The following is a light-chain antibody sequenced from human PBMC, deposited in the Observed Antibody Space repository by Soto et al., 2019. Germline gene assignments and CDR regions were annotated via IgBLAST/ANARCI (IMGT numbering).Light chain of an antibody. CDR2: AAS. J-gene: IGKJ5*01. V-gene: IGKV3-15*01. CDR3: QQYYDWPIT. CDR1: QGISSL. Sequence: EIVLTQSPATLSVSPGERATLFCRASQGISSLLAWYQQKPGQAPRLLIYAASTRAAGIPARFSGSGSGTDFTLTISSLQSEDFAIYYCQQYYDWPITFGQGRLLEIK.